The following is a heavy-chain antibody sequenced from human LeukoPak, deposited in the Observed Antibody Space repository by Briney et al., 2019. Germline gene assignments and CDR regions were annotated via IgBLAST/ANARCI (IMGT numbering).Heavy chain of an antibody. CDR3: AKTHDTYYYDSSGYYPPDY. CDR1: GFTFSSYG. Sequence: GSLRLSCVVSGFTFSSYGMHWVRQAPGKGLEWVAVISYDGSNKYYADSVKGRFTISRDNSKNTLSLQMNSLRAEDTAVYYCAKTHDTYYYDSSGYYPPDYWGQGTLVTVSS. J-gene: IGHJ4*02. V-gene: IGHV3-30*18. D-gene: IGHD3-22*01. CDR2: ISYDGSNK.